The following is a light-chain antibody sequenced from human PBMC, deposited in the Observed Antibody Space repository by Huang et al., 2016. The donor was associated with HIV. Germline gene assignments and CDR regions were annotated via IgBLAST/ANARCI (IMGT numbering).Light chain of an antibody. CDR3: QQYHSLPWT. V-gene: IGKV1-NL1*01. CDR1: QGIGNS. Sequence: DIQMTQSPSSLSASVGDRVTITCRARQGIGNSLSWYQQKPEKAPRLLLYATATLESGVPSRVSGSGSGTHYTLTINTLQPEDIASYYCQQYHSLPWTFGQGTKVEIK. J-gene: IGKJ1*01. CDR2: ATA.